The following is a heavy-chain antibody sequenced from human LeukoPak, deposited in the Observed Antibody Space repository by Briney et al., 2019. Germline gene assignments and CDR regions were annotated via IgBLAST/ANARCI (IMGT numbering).Heavy chain of an antibody. J-gene: IGHJ4*02. CDR2: ISGSGGST. CDR1: GFTFSSYA. CDR3: AKDMYYSGGWYRGPYFDY. V-gene: IGHV3-23*01. D-gene: IGHD6-19*01. Sequence: GGSLRLSCAASGFTFSSYAMSWVRQAPGKGLEWVSAISGSGGSTYYPDSVKGRFTISRDNSKNTLYLQMNSLRAEDTAVYYCAKDMYYSGGWYRGPYFDYWGQGTLVTVSS.